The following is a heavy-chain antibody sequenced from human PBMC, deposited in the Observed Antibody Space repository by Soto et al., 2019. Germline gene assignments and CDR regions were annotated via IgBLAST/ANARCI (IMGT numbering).Heavy chain of an antibody. J-gene: IGHJ4*02. CDR1: GYTFTSYA. V-gene: IGHV1-3*04. D-gene: IGHD3-10*01. Sequence: GASVKVSCKASGYTFTSYAMHWVRQAPGQRLEWMGWISTAHSDIGYAQKFQGRVTMTTDTSTSTAFMEMRSLTSDDTAVYYCARDLAYIREYWGQGTQVTVSS. CDR2: ISTAHSDI. CDR3: ARDLAYIREY.